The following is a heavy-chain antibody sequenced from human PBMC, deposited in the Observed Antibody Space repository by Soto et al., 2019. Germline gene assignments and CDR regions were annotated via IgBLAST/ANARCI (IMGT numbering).Heavy chain of an antibody. V-gene: IGHV4-4*02. J-gene: IGHJ4*02. CDR2: LYHRGST. CDR3: ARSITFDWLFFDN. Sequence: SETLSVTCVVSEGSISRRNWLRRVRQPPAKGLEWTAALYHRGSTNYHPSRKSRVTISVDKSNNQFSLKLTSLTAADAADYYCARSITFDWLFFDNWGQGTMVTVSS. CDR1: EGSISRRNW. D-gene: IGHD3-9*01.